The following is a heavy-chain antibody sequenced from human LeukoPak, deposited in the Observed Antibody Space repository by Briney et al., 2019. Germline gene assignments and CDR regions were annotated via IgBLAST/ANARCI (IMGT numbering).Heavy chain of an antibody. CDR2: IRYDGSNK. Sequence: GRSLRLSCAASGFTFNNYGMHWVRQAPGKGLDWVAFIRYDGSNKYYADSVKGRFTISRDNSKNTLYLQMNSLRADDTAVYFCAKDRGSSYAFDIWGQGTMVTVSS. V-gene: IGHV3-30*02. D-gene: IGHD6-6*01. CDR1: GFTFNNYG. J-gene: IGHJ3*02. CDR3: AKDRGSSYAFDI.